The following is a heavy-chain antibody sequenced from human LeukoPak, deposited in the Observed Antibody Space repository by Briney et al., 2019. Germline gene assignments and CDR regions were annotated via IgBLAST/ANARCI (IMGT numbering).Heavy chain of an antibody. CDR1: GYTFTGYY. Sequence: ASVKVSCKASGYTFTGYYMHWVRQAPGQGLEWMGWISAYNGNTNYAQKLQGRVTMTTDTSTSTAYMELRSLRSDDTAVYYCARVRKGGATSYYYGMDVWGQGTTVTVSS. CDR3: ARVRKGGATSYYYGMDV. V-gene: IGHV1-18*04. D-gene: IGHD1-26*01. J-gene: IGHJ6*02. CDR2: ISAYNGNT.